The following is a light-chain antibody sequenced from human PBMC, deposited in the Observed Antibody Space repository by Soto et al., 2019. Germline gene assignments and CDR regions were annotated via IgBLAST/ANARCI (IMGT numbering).Light chain of an antibody. CDR3: QQRGKWPST. Sequence: IVLTQSPATLSLSPGNRATLSCRASQNISSYLIWYQQKPGQAPRLLIYDAYTRATGVGTRFTGSGSATDFSLTITSLEPEDFAVYYCQQRGKWPSTFGPGTKVEMK. CDR2: DAY. J-gene: IGKJ2*02. V-gene: IGKV3-11*01. CDR1: QNISSY.